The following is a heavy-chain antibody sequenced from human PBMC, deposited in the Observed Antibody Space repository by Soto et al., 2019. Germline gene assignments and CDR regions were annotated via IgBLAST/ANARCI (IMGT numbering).Heavy chain of an antibody. V-gene: IGHV4-4*02. D-gene: IGHD2-15*01. CDR3: ARDHINEDYGGNTYGMDV. Sequence: PSETLSRTCAVSGGSISSSNWWSWVRQPPGKGLEWIGEIYHSGSTNYNPSLKSRVTISVDKSKNQFSLKLSSVTAADTAVYYCARDHINEDYGGNTYGMDVWGQGTTLTVFS. J-gene: IGHJ6*02. CDR1: GGSISSSNW. CDR2: IYHSGST.